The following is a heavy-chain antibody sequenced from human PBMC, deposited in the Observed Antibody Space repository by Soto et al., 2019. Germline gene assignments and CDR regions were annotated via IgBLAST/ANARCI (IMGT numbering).Heavy chain of an antibody. CDR3: ARGGVVGVAGSAAFDM. CDR2: INPATGAA. D-gene: IGHD3-3*01. CDR1: GYPVTAYY. J-gene: IGHJ3*02. V-gene: IGHV1-2*02. Sequence: QLHLVQFGAVLKKPGASVTVSCSASGYPVTAYYMHWVRQAPGRGLEWMGGINPATGAAKYTQTYQGRVTMSRDTSTSTVFLELSGLTSEDTAVFYCARGGVVGVAGSAAFDMWGQGTLVTVSS.